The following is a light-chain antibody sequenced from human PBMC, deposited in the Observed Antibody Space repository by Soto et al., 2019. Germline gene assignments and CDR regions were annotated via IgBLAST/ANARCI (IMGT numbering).Light chain of an antibody. CDR2: EVN. CDR1: SSDVGAYNY. V-gene: IGLV2-8*01. Sequence: QSVLTQPPSASGSPGQSVTISCTGTSSDVGAYNYVSWYQQHPGKAPKLMISEVNKRPSGVPDRFSGSKSGNTASLTVSGLQPEDEADYYCSSYGGPKNSNYVFGTGTKLTVL. CDR3: SSYGGPKNSNYV. J-gene: IGLJ1*01.